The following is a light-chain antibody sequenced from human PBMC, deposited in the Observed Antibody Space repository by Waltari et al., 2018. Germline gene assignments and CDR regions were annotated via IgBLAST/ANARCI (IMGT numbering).Light chain of an antibody. J-gene: IGKJ2*02. CDR3: QQYDTSPWT. V-gene: IGKV3-20*01. Sequence: EIVLTQSPGTLSLSPGDTVTLSCRASQSLSVAYLAWYQHKSGQAPRLLIYGASYRATGIPDRFSGSGSGTDFTLTITRLEPDDFAVYYCQQYDTSPWTFGQGTKLEI. CDR1: QSLSVAY. CDR2: GAS.